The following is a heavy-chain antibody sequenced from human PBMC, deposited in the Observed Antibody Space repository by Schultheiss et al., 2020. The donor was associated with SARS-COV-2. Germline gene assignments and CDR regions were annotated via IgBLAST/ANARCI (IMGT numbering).Heavy chain of an antibody. V-gene: IGHV3-23*01. Sequence: GGSLRLSCAASGFTFSSYAMSWVRQAPGKGLEWVSAISGSGGSTYYADSVKGRFTISRDNSKNTLYLQMYSLGAEDTAIYYCATAYPLNPTGTFDIWGQGTMVTVSS. J-gene: IGHJ3*02. CDR3: ATAYPLNPTGTFDI. CDR2: ISGSGGST. D-gene: IGHD1-14*01. CDR1: GFTFSSYA.